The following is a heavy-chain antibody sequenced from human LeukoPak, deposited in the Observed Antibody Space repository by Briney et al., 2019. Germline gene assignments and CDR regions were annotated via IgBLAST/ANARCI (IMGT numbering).Heavy chain of an antibody. V-gene: IGHV3-21*01. CDR3: ARGENCSSTSCPRAYYMDV. J-gene: IGHJ6*03. Sequence: GGSLRLSCAASGFTFSSYSMNWVRQAPGKGLEWVSSISSSSSYIYYADSVKGRFTISRDNAKNSLYLQMNSLRAEDTAVYYCARGENCSSTSCPRAYYMDVWGKGTTVTVSS. D-gene: IGHD2-2*01. CDR2: ISSSSSYI. CDR1: GFTFSSYS.